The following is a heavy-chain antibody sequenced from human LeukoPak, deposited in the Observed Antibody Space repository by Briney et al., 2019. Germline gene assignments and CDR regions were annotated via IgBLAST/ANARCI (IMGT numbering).Heavy chain of an antibody. D-gene: IGHD2-2*01. Sequence: SVKVSFKASGGTFSSYAISWVRQAPGQGLEWMGGIIPIFGTANYAQKFQGRVTITADESTSTAYMELSSLRSEDTAVYYCASYCSSTSCRTRPGYYMDVWGKGTTVTVSS. J-gene: IGHJ6*03. CDR2: IIPIFGTA. V-gene: IGHV1-69*13. CDR3: ASYCSSTSCRTRPGYYMDV. CDR1: GGTFSSYA.